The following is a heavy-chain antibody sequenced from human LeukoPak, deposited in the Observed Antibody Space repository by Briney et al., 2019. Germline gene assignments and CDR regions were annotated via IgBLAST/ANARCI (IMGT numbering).Heavy chain of an antibody. J-gene: IGHJ3*02. Sequence: SETLSLTCTVSGGSTSSSSYYWGWLRQPPGKGLEWFGSIYYSGSTYYNPSHKSRVTISVDTSKNQFSLKLSSVTAADTAVYYCAVGYYDILTGYYRRNAFDIWGQGTMVTVSS. D-gene: IGHD3-9*01. CDR3: AVGYYDILTGYYRRNAFDI. V-gene: IGHV4-39*07. CDR1: GGSTSSSSYY. CDR2: IYYSGST.